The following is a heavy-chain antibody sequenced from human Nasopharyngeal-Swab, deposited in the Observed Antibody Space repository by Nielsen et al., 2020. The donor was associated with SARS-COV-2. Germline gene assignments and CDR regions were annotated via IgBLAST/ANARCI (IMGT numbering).Heavy chain of an antibody. CDR1: GGSIGSSSYY. CDR2: IYYSGST. V-gene: IGHV4-39*01. CDR3: ARHADGSPWDY. J-gene: IGHJ4*02. Sequence: SETLSLTCTVSGGSIGSSSYYWGWIRQPPGKGLEWIGSIYYSGSTYYNPSLKSRVTISVDTSKNQFSLKLSSVTAADTAVYYCARHADGSPWDYWGQGTLVTVSS. D-gene: IGHD5-24*01.